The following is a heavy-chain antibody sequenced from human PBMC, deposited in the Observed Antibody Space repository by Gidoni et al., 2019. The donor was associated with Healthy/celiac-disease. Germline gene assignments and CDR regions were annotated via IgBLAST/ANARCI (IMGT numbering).Heavy chain of an antibody. Sequence: EVQLVQSGAEVKKPGESLKISCKGSGYSFTSYWIGWVRQMPGKGLEWMGIIYPGDSDTRYSPSFQGQVTISADKSISTAYLQWSSLKASDTAMYYCARRIDCSGGSCRGWAFDIWGQGTMVTVSS. V-gene: IGHV5-51*03. J-gene: IGHJ3*02. CDR3: ARRIDCSGGSCRGWAFDI. CDR2: IYPGDSDT. D-gene: IGHD2-15*01. CDR1: GYSFTSYW.